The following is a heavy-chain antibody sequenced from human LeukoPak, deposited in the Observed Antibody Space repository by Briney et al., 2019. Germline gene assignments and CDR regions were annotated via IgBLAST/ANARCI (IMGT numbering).Heavy chain of an antibody. CDR3: ASSPLYYYDSSGYLDY. Sequence: ASVKVSCKASGYTFTSYDINWVRQATGQGLEWMGWMNPNSGNTGYAQKFQGRVTITADESTSTAYMELSSLRSEDTAVYYCASSPLYYYDSSGYLDYWGQGTLVTVSS. CDR2: MNPNSGNT. CDR1: GYTFTSYD. D-gene: IGHD3-22*01. J-gene: IGHJ4*02. V-gene: IGHV1-8*03.